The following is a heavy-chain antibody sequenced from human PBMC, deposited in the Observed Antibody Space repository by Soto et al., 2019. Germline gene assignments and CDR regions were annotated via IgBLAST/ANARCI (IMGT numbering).Heavy chain of an antibody. Sequence: ASVKVSCKASGYTFTSYGISWVRQAPGQGLEWMGWISAYNGNTNYAQKLQGRVTMTTDTSTSTAYMELRSLRSDDTAVYYCARDWAVDYDFWSGRGYYGMDVWGQGTTVTVSS. CDR1: GYTFTSYG. D-gene: IGHD3-3*01. J-gene: IGHJ6*02. CDR2: ISAYNGNT. CDR3: ARDWAVDYDFWSGRGYYGMDV. V-gene: IGHV1-18*01.